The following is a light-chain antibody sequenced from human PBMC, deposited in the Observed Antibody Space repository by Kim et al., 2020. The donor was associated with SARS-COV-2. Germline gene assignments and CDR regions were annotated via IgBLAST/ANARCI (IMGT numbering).Light chain of an antibody. CDR1: QGISNY. J-gene: IGKJ1*01. Sequence: DIQMTQSPSSLSASVGDRVTITCRASQGISNYLAWYQQRPGMVPKLLIYAASTLQSGVPYRFSGSGSGTDFTLTISSLQPEDVATYYCQKYNRAPWTFGQGTKVDIK. V-gene: IGKV1-27*01. CDR3: QKYNRAPWT. CDR2: AAS.